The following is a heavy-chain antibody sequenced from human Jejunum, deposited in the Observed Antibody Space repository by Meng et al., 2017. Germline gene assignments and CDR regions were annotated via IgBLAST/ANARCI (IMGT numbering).Heavy chain of an antibody. D-gene: IGHD6-13*01. CDR1: GASISDSNW. CDR3: ARDLLGPAIAATGWFDP. Sequence: VQLQESVPGLVKPSGTLSLTCAVSGASISDSNWWSWVRQPLGKALEWIGEIYHTGTTNYNPSLKSRVTMSLDKSKNQFSLELTSVTAADTAVYYCARDLLGPAIAATGWFDPWGQGTLVTVSS. J-gene: IGHJ5*02. V-gene: IGHV4-4*02. CDR2: IYHTGTT.